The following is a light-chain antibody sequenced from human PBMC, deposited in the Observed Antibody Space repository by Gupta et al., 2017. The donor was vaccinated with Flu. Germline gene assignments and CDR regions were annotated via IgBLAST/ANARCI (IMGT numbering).Light chain of an antibody. CDR3: LLSYSGARV. J-gene: IGLJ3*02. CDR2: DTS. Sequence: QAVVTQEPSLTVSPGGTVTLTCGPNIGAVTSGHSPHWFQQKPGQAPRTLIYDTSNKYSWTPARFSGSLLGGKAALTLSGAQPEDDADYYCLLSYSGARVFGGGTKLTVL. V-gene: IGLV7-46*01. CDR1: IGAVTSGHS.